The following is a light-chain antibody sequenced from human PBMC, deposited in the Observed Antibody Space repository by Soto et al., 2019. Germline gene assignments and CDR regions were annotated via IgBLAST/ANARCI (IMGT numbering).Light chain of an antibody. CDR2: DAS. Sequence: EIVLTQSPGTLSLSPGESATLSCRASQSFSSSYLAWYQQKPGLAPRLLIYDASSRATGIPDRFSGSGSGTDFTLTISRLEPEDFAVYYCQQYGSSPITFGQGTRLEI. CDR3: QQYGSSPIT. CDR1: QSFSSSY. J-gene: IGKJ5*01. V-gene: IGKV3D-20*01.